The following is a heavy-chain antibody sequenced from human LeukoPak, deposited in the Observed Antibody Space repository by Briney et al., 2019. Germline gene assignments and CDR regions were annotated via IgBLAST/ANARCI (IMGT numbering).Heavy chain of an antibody. D-gene: IGHD1-14*01. CDR2: ISYDRRNK. J-gene: IGHJ3*02. V-gene: IGHV3-30*01. CDR1: GFYFRSYT. Sequence: GGSLRLSCAASGFYFRSYTMNWLRQAPGKGLEWVALISYDRRNKYYADSLEGRFTISRDNSKNTLYLQTNSLRAEDTAVYYCARDVTAGGDAFDIWGQGTMVTVSS. CDR3: ARDVTAGGDAFDI.